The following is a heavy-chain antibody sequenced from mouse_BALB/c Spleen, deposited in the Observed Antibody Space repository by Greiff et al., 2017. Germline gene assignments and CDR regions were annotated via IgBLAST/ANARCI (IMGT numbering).Heavy chain of an antibody. CDR2: IDPETGGT. J-gene: IGHJ2*01. D-gene: IGHD1-1*01. Sequence: QVHVKQSGAELVRPGASVTLSCKASGYTFTDYEMHWVKQTPVHGLEWIGAIDPETGGTAYNQKFKGKATLTADKSSSTAYMELRSLTSEDSAVYYCTRGITTVYFDYWGQGTTLTVSS. CDR1: GYTFTDYE. CDR3: TRGITTVYFDY. V-gene: IGHV1-15*01.